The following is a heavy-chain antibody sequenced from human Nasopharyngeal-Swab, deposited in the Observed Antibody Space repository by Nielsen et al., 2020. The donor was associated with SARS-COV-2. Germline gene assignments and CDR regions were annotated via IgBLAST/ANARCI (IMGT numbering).Heavy chain of an antibody. CDR2: ISSSSSYI. J-gene: IGHJ6*02. V-gene: IGHV3-21*01. CDR3: ARDGLDYDFWSAYFMDV. D-gene: IGHD3-3*01. Sequence: GSLKISCAASGFTFNNYNFNWVRQAPGKGLEWVSSISSSSSYIYYADSVKGRFTISRDNAKNSLYLQMNSLRAEDTAVYYCARDGLDYDFWSAYFMDVWGQGTTVIVSS. CDR1: GFTFNNYN.